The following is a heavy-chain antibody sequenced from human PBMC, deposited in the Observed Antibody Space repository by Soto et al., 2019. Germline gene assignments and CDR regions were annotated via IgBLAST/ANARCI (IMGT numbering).Heavy chain of an antibody. J-gene: IGHJ6*02. V-gene: IGHV4-39*01. CDR2: IYYSGST. D-gene: IGHD3-9*01. CDR3: ARVIKKYDILTGYYRSYYGMDV. CDR1: GGSISSSSYY. Sequence: PSETLSLTCTVSGGSISSSSYYWGWIRQPPGKGLEWIGSIYYSGSTYYNPSLKSRVTISVDTSKNQFSLKLSSVTAADTAVYYCARVIKKYDILTGYYRSYYGMDVWGQGTTVTVSS.